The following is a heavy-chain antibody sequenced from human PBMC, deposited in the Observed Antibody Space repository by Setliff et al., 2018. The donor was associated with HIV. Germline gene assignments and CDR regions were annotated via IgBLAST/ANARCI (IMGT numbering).Heavy chain of an antibody. V-gene: IGHV4-4*02. CDR3: VKEGRTSTVFDY. CDR1: GASVSMPGW. J-gene: IGHJ4*02. Sequence: LSLTCTVIGASVSMPGWWGWVRQSPGKRLEWIGEVSDGGTKYNPSLQGRATTSVDRSKNRFSLALRSVTAADTAVYYCVKEGRTSTVFDYWGQGVMVTVSS. D-gene: IGHD1-7*01. CDR2: VSDGGT.